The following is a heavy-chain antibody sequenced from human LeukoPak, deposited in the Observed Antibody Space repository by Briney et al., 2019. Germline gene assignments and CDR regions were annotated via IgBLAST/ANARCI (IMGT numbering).Heavy chain of an antibody. V-gene: IGHV4-34*01. CDR1: GGSFSGYY. CDR2: INHSGST. D-gene: IGHD4-17*01. Sequence: SSETLSLTCAVYGGSFSGYYWSWIRQPPGKGLEWIGEINHSGSTNYNPSLKSRVTISVDTSKNQLSLKLTSVTAADTAMYYCVRGTETTFDYWAQGTLVTVSS. CDR3: VRGTETTFDY. J-gene: IGHJ4*02.